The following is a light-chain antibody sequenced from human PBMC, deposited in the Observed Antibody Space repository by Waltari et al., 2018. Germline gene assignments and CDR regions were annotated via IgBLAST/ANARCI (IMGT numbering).Light chain of an antibody. CDR3: SSYTRRSYWV. Sequence: QSALTQPASVSGSPGQSITISCTGTRSDVGFYDFVSWFQHHPGKAPKVMIYKVNNRPSGVSNRFSGSKSANTASLTISGLQAEDEADYYCSSYTRRSYWVFGGGTQLTVL. J-gene: IGLJ3*02. CDR1: RSDVGFYDF. CDR2: KVN. V-gene: IGLV2-14*01.